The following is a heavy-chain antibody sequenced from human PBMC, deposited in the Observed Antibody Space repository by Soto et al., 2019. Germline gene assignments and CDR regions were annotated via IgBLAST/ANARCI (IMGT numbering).Heavy chain of an antibody. CDR1: GGSISSGGYY. J-gene: IGHJ6*02. D-gene: IGHD3-22*01. V-gene: IGHV4-61*08. CDR2: IYYSGST. CDR3: ARRVPYYYDSSGSIAPYYGMDV. Sequence: SETLSLTCTVSGGSISSGGYYWSWLRQHTGTGMKWIWYIYYSGSTNYNPSLKSRVTISVDTSKNQFSLNLSSVTAADTAVYYCARRVPYYYDSSGSIAPYYGMDVWGQGTTVTVSS.